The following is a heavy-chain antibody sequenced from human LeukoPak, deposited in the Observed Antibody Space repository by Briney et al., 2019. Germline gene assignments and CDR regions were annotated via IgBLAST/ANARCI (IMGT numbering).Heavy chain of an antibody. Sequence: PSETLSLTCTVSGGSISSSSYYWGWIRQPPGKGLEWIGSIYYSGSTYYNPSFKSRVTISVDTSKNQFSLKLSSVTAADTAVYYCARVRDDSSGYYEYYFDYWGQGTLVTVSS. CDR2: IYYSGST. D-gene: IGHD3-22*01. J-gene: IGHJ4*02. V-gene: IGHV4-39*07. CDR3: ARVRDDSSGYYEYYFDY. CDR1: GGSISSSSYY.